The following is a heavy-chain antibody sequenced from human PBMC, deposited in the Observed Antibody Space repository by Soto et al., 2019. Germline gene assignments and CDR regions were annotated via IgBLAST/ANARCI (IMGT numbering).Heavy chain of an antibody. Sequence: QVQLVQSGAEVKKPGSSVKVSCKASGGTFSSYAISWVRQAPGQGLDWMGGIIPIFGTANYAQKFQGRVTITADESTSPAYMELSSLRSADKAVYYCARSLGPDDSSGYYYEGYWGQGTLVTVSS. CDR2: IIPIFGTA. CDR3: ARSLGPDDSSGYYYEGY. J-gene: IGHJ4*02. V-gene: IGHV1-69*01. CDR1: GGTFSSYA. D-gene: IGHD3-22*01.